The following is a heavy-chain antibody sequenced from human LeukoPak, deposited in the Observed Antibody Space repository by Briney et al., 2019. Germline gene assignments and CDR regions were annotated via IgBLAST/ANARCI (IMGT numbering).Heavy chain of an antibody. D-gene: IGHD6-19*01. V-gene: IGHV3-23*01. Sequence: PGGSLRLSCAASGFTFSSYAMSWVRQAPGKGLEWVSAISGSGGSTYYADSVKGRFTISRDNSKNTLYLQMNSLRAEDTAVYYCAKDGEVAGTFVFSTIQDYYYYGMDVWGQGTTVTVSS. CDR1: GFTFSSYA. J-gene: IGHJ6*02. CDR3: AKDGEVAGTFVFSTIQDYYYYGMDV. CDR2: ISGSGGST.